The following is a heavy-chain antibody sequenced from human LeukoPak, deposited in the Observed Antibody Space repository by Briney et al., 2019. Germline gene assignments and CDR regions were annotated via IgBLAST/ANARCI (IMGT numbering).Heavy chain of an antibody. CDR2: IYYSGST. J-gene: IGHJ3*01. Sequence: SQTLSLTCAVSGGSISNYYWSWIRRPPGKGLEWIGYIYYSGSTLYNPSLKSRVTISVDTSKNQFSLKLSSVTDADTAVYHCARGREWDGFDVRGQGTMVTVSS. D-gene: IGHD2-8*01. CDR3: ARGREWDGFDV. V-gene: IGHV4-59*01. CDR1: GGSISNYY.